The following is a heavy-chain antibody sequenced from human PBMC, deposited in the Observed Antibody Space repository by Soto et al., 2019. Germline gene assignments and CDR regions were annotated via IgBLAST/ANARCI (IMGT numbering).Heavy chain of an antibody. CDR1: GFIFSDYA. V-gene: IGHV3-23*01. Sequence: EVQLLESGGGLARPGGSLRLSCVASGFIFSDYAMTWIRQAPGKGLEWVATISASGGNIEYTDSLKGRFTISRDNSKKTVYLQINGLTADDTAVHYCAKVAGGLGYFDLWGRVTLVTGAS. J-gene: IGHJ2*01. CDR2: ISASGGNI. D-gene: IGHD3-16*01. CDR3: AKVAGGLGYFDL.